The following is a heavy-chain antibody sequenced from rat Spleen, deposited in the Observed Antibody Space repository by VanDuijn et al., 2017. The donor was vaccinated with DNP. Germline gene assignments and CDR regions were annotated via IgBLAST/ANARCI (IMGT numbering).Heavy chain of an antibody. CDR2: ISSGGGTI. V-gene: IGHV5-27*01. CDR3: AKDTTRSNSGAFAY. J-gene: IGHJ3*01. CDR1: GFTFSDYN. D-gene: IGHD4-3*01. Sequence: EVLLVESDGGLVQPGRSLKLSCAVSGFTFSDYNMAWVRQAPKKGLEWVAYISSGGGTIYYRDSVKGRFTISRDNAKNTLYLQMDSLRSEDTATYYCAKDTTRSNSGAFAYWGQGTLVTVSS.